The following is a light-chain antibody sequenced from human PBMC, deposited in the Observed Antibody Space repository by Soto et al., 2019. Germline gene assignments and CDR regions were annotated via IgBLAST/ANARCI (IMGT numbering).Light chain of an antibody. V-gene: IGLV1-40*01. CDR3: QSYDSSLGGSV. J-gene: IGLJ1*01. CDR1: SSNIGAGYD. Sequence: QSVLTQPPSVSGAPGQRITISCTGTSSNIGAGYDVHWYQQLPGTAPKLLIYGNTNRPSGVPDRFSASKSGSSAALAITGFQAEDEADYYCQSYDSSLGGSVFGTGTKVTVL. CDR2: GNT.